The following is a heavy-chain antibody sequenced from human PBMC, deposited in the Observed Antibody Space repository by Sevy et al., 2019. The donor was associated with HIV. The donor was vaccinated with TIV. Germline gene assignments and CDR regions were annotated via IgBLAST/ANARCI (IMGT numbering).Heavy chain of an antibody. CDR1: GFTFSSYA. CDR2: ISGSGGST. J-gene: IGHJ3*02. D-gene: IGHD4-4*01. V-gene: IGHV3-23*01. CDR3: AKDLRRTTVTTSGAFDI. Sequence: GGSLRLSCAASGFTFSSYAMSWVRQAPGKGLEWVSAISGSGGSTYYADSVKGRFTISRDNSKNTLYLQMNSLRAEDTAVYYCAKDLRRTTVTTSGAFDIWGQGTTVTVSS.